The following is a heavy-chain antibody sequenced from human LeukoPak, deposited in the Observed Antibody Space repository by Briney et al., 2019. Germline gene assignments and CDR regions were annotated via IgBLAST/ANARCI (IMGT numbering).Heavy chain of an antibody. CDR2: INHSGST. Sequence: PSEILSLTCAVYGGSFSGYYWSWIRQPPGKGLKWIGEINHSGSTYYNPSLKSRVTISVDTSKNQFSLKLSSVTAADTAVYYCARDRPGLWFGDLRGYFDIWGQGTMVTVSS. V-gene: IGHV4-34*01. D-gene: IGHD3-10*01. J-gene: IGHJ3*02. CDR1: GGSFSGYY. CDR3: ARDRPGLWFGDLRGYFDI.